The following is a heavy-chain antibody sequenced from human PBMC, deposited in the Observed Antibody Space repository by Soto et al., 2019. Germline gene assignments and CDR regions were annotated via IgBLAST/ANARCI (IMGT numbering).Heavy chain of an antibody. CDR2: IYYSGST. D-gene: IGHD3-22*01. CDR1: GGSISSSSFH. CDR3: ARPYYDSSGYYYGSGYYFDY. Sequence: SETLSLTCTVSGGSISSSSFHWGWIRQPPGKGLEWIGSIYYSGSTYYSPSLKSRVTISVDTSKNQFSLKLSSVTAADTAVYYCARPYYDSSGYYYGSGYYFDYWGQGTLVTVSS. V-gene: IGHV4-39*01. J-gene: IGHJ4*02.